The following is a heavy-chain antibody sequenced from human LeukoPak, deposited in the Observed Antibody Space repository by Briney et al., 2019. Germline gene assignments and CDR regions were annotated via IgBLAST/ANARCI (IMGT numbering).Heavy chain of an antibody. CDR3: ARDSYYGSGSYYRYTFDY. CDR1: GFTFSSYA. V-gene: IGHV3-53*01. Sequence: GGSLRLSCVASGFTFSSYAMSWVRQAPGKGLEWVSVIYSGGTTYYADSVKGRFTISRDNSKNTLYLQMNSLRAEDTAVYYCARDSYYGSGSYYRYTFDYWGQGTLVTVSS. CDR2: IYSGGTT. J-gene: IGHJ4*02. D-gene: IGHD3-10*01.